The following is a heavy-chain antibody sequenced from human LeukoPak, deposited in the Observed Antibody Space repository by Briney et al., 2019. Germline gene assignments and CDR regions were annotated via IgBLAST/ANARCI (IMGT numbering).Heavy chain of an antibody. CDR1: GFTVSSNY. J-gene: IGHJ5*02. CDR3: ARSVGATTWFDP. D-gene: IGHD1-26*01. CDR2: IYSGSST. V-gene: IGHV3-53*01. Sequence: PGGSLRLSCAASGFTVSSNYMSWVRQAPGKGLEWVSVIYSGSSTYYADSVKGRFTISRDNSKNTLYLQMNSLRAEDTAVYYCARSVGATTWFDPWGQGTLVTVSS.